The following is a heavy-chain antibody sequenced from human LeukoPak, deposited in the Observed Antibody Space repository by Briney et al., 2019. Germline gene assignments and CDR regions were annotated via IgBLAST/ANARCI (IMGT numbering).Heavy chain of an antibody. CDR3: ARDPYRIFDY. CDR1: GGSISSSSYY. Sequence: SETLSLTCTVSGGSISSSSYYWGWIRQPPGKGLEWIGSIYYSGSTYYNPSLKSRVTISVDTSKNQFSLKLSSVTAADTAVYFCARDPYRIFDYWGQGTLVTVSS. V-gene: IGHV4-39*07. J-gene: IGHJ4*02. D-gene: IGHD1-26*01. CDR2: IYYSGST.